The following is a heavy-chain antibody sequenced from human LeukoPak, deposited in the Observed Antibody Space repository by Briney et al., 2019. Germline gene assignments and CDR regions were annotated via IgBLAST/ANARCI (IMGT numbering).Heavy chain of an antibody. Sequence: PSETLSLTCTVSGGSISSGDYYWSRIRQPPGKGLEWIGYIYYSGSTYYNPSLKSRVTISVDTSKNQFSLKLSSVTAADTAVYYCARAGNGILTGYFQNWYFDLWGRGTLVTVSS. J-gene: IGHJ2*01. CDR2: IYYSGST. CDR1: GGSISSGDYY. V-gene: IGHV4-30-4*01. CDR3: ARAGNGILTGYFQNWYFDL. D-gene: IGHD3-9*01.